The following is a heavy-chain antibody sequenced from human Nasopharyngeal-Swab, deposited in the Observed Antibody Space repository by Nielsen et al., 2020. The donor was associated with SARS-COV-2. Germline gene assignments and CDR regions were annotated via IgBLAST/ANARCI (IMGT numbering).Heavy chain of an antibody. D-gene: IGHD1-1*01. CDR2: ISYDGNIK. J-gene: IGHJ3*01. CDR3: AKAFGEDQLAEDAFDA. Sequence: GESLKISRAASGFTFSNYGMHWVRQAPGKGLEWVAVISYDGNIKSYADSVRGRLLISRDNSHNTLYLQMSRLRTEDRAVYYCAKAFGEDQLAEDAFDAWGQGTMVTVSS. CDR1: GFTFSNYG. V-gene: IGHV3-30*18.